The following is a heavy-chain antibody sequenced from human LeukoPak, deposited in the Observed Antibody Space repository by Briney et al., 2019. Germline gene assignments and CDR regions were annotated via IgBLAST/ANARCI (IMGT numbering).Heavy chain of an antibody. CDR2: ISYDGSNK. Sequence: QPGRSLRLSCAASGFTFSSYAMHWVRQAPGKGLEWVAVISYDGSNKYYADSVKGRFTISRDNSKNTLYPQMNSLRAEDTAVYYCARDTSPQGSVGATIFDYWGQGTLVTVSS. CDR1: GFTFSSYA. CDR3: ARDTSPQGSVGATIFDY. J-gene: IGHJ4*02. D-gene: IGHD1-26*01. V-gene: IGHV3-30-3*01.